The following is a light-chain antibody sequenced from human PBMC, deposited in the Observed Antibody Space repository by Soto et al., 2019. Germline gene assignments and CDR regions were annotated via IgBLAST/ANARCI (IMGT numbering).Light chain of an antibody. J-gene: IGKJ4*01. V-gene: IGKV3-15*01. CDR1: QSVSSN. CDR2: GAS. Sequence: EIVMTQSPATLSVSPGERATLSCRASQSVSSNLAWYQQKPGQAPRLLIYGASTRATGIPARFSGSGSGTEFTLNISSLQSEDFAVYYCQQYNNWPPSTLGGGTKVDIK. CDR3: QQYNNWPPST.